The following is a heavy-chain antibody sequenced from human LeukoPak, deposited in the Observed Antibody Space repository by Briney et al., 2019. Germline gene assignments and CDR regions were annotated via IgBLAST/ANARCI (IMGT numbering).Heavy chain of an antibody. J-gene: IGHJ4*02. Sequence: PEGSLRLSCAASVFTTIANGMFRVRQAPGKGLEWVAFIRYDGSNKYYADSLKGRFTISRDNSKNTLYLQMNSLTAEDTAIYYRAKRIGPMVTTGDRPLDYWGQGTLVTVSS. CDR3: AKRIGPMVTTGDRPLDY. CDR2: IRYDGSNK. D-gene: IGHD4-17*01. CDR1: VFTTIANG. V-gene: IGHV3-30*02.